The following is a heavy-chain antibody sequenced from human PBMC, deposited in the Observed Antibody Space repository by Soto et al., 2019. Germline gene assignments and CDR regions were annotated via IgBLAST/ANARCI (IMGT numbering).Heavy chain of an antibody. V-gene: IGHV3-48*02. CDR3: ARDARNADYDY. CDR1: GLTFGGNA. CDR2: IHSIRSII. D-gene: IGHD3-16*01. J-gene: IGHJ4*02. Sequence: EVQLVEFGGGLVQPGGSLRLSCAVLGLTFGGNAMTWVRQVPGKGLEWVAYIHSIRSIIYYADSVKGRFTISRDNAKNSLYLQMDSLRDEDTAVYYCARDARNADYDYWGQGTLVTVSS.